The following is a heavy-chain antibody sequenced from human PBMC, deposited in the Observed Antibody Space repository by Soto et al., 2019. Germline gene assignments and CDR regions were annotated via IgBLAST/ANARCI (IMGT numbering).Heavy chain of an antibody. D-gene: IGHD1-7*01. CDR1: GGSISSSAYF. Sequence: TLSLTCTVSGGSISSSAYFWTWIRQHPGKGLEWIGYIYDSGSTYYNSSLKSRVTLSVDMSKNQFSLRLSSMTAADTAVYYCARSGLELLRFDPWGQGTLVTVSS. J-gene: IGHJ5*02. CDR3: ARSGLELLRFDP. V-gene: IGHV4-31*03. CDR2: IYDSGST.